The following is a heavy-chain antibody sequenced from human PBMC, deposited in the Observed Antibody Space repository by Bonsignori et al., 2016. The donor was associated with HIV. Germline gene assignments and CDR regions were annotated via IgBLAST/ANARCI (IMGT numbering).Heavy chain of an antibody. CDR3: AKDWVVAATTVRMYY. CDR1: GSTFSNYG. Sequence: GESLKISCAASGSTFSNYGMHWVRQAPGKGLEWVAVIWDDGSDKYYADSVKGRFTISRDNSKNTLYLQMNSLRAEDTAVYYCAKDWVVAATTVRMYYWGQGTLVTVSS. CDR2: IWDDGSDK. D-gene: IGHD2-15*01. J-gene: IGHJ4*02. V-gene: IGHV3-33*06.